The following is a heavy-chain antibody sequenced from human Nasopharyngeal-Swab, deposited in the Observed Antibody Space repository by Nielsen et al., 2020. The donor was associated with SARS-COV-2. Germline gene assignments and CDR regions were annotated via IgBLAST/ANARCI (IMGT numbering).Heavy chain of an antibody. Sequence: SETLSLTCTVSGGSISSSSYYWGWIRQPPGKGLEWIGSIYYSGSTYYNPSLKSRVTMSVDTSKNQFSLKLSSVTAADTAVYYCARGSGVGAKLDYWGQGTLVTVSS. D-gene: IGHD1-26*01. V-gene: IGHV4-39*07. CDR1: GGSISSSSYY. J-gene: IGHJ4*02. CDR3: ARGSGVGAKLDY. CDR2: IYYSGST.